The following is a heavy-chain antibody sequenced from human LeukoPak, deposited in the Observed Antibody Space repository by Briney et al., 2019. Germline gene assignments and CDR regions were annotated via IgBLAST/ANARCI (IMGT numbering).Heavy chain of an antibody. CDR3: ATGTIYCSSCSGDY. J-gene: IGHJ4*02. V-gene: IGHV1-24*01. Sequence: GASVKVSCKVSGSSLTELSMHWVRQAPGKGLEWMGGFDPDDGETPLFARKFQGRVSMTEDTSTDTAYMELSSLSSEDTAVYYCATGTIYCSSCSGDYWGQGTLVTVSS. CDR1: GSSLTELS. CDR2: FDPDDGET. D-gene: IGHD2-2*01.